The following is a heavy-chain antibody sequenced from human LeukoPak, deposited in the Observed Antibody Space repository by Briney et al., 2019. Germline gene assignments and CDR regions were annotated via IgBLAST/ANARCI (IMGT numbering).Heavy chain of an antibody. V-gene: IGHV3-11*01. D-gene: IGHD1-26*01. J-gene: IGHJ4*02. CDR3: ASRRSNDDSGSEDY. CDR2: ISSSGSTI. Sequence: GGSLRLSCAASGFTFSDYYMSWIRQAPGKGLEWVSYISSSGSTIYYADSVKGRFTISRDNAKNSLYLQMNSLRAEDTAVYYCASRRSNDDSGSEDYWGQGTLVTVSS. CDR1: GFTFSDYY.